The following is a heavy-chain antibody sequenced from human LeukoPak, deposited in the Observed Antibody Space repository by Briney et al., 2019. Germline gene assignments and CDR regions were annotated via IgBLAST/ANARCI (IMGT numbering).Heavy chain of an antibody. CDR3: APGYCTSTSCSHYFEH. D-gene: IGHD2-2*01. CDR1: GFTFSSYS. CDR2: ISSSSNTI. Sequence: PGGSLRLSCAASGFTFSSYSMNWVRQAPGKGLEWVSYISSSSNTIYYADSVKGRFTISRDNAKNSLYLQMNNLRAEDTAVYYCAPGYCTSTSCSHYFEHWGQGTLVTVSS. V-gene: IGHV3-48*01. J-gene: IGHJ4*02.